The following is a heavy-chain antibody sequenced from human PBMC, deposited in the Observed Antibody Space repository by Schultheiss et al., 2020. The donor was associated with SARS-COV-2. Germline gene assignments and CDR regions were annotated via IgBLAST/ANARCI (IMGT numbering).Heavy chain of an antibody. CDR3: ARAYSSSWVFDVFDP. CDR1: GFTFSSYA. CDR2: IWYDGSNK. Sequence: GGSLRLSCAASGFTFSSYAMHWVRQAPGKGLEWVAVIWYDGSNKYYADSVKGRFTISRDNSKNTLYLQMNSLRAEDTAVYYCARAYSSSWVFDVFDPWGQGTLVTVSS. J-gene: IGHJ5*02. V-gene: IGHV3-33*08. D-gene: IGHD6-13*01.